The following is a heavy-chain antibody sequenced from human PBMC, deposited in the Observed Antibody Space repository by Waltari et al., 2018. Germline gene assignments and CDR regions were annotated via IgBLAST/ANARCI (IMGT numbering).Heavy chain of an antibody. Sequence: EVQLVESGGGLVQPGGSLRLSCAASGFTFSDHYMDWVRQAPGKGLEWVGRTRSKANSYATEYAASVKGRFTISRDDSKNSLYLQMNSLKTEDTAVYYCARVATGTTTDPWGQGTLVTVSS. CDR3: ARVATGTTTDP. D-gene: IGHD1-7*01. J-gene: IGHJ5*02. V-gene: IGHV3-72*01. CDR2: TRSKANSYAT. CDR1: GFTFSDHY.